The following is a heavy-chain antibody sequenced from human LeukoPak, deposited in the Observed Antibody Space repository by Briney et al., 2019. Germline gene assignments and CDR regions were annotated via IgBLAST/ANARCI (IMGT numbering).Heavy chain of an antibody. J-gene: IGHJ3*02. CDR1: GFAFGSEA. D-gene: IGHD2-2*01. CDR3: ARGLGLPGYCSSTSCEGAFDI. Sequence: GGSLRLSCAVSGFAFGSEAMSWVRQAPGKGLEWVSVIYSGGSTYYADSVKGRFTISRDNSKNTLYLQMNSLRAEDTAVYYCARGLGLPGYCSSTSCEGAFDIWGQGTMVTVSS. V-gene: IGHV3-53*01. CDR2: IYSGGST.